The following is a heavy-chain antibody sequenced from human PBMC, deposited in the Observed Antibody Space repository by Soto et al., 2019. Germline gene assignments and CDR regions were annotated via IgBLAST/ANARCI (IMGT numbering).Heavy chain of an antibody. CDR1: GFTFSNAW. CDR3: PPLLAADARFDY. J-gene: IGHJ4*02. D-gene: IGHD6-13*01. CDR2: IKSKTGGGTT. V-gene: IGHV3-15*01. Sequence: EVQLVESEGGLVKPGGSLRLSCAASGFTFSNAWMSWVRQAPGKGLEWVGRIKSKTGGGTTYYAATVKGRFTISRDDSKNTLYLQMNSLKTEDTAVYYCPPLLAADARFDYWGQGTLVTVSS.